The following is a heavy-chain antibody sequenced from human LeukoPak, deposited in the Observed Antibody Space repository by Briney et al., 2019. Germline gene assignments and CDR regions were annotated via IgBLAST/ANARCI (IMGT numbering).Heavy chain of an antibody. V-gene: IGHV4-39*01. J-gene: IGHJ6*03. Sequence: SETLSLTCTVSGGSISSSSYYWGWIRQPPGKGLEWIGSIYYSGSTYYNPSLKSRVTISVDTSKNQFSLKLSSVTAADTAVYYCARHGDRSWGLNYYYYYYMDVWGKGTTVTVSS. CDR1: GGSISSSSYY. CDR2: IYYSGST. D-gene: IGHD6-13*01. CDR3: ARHGDRSWGLNYYYYYYMDV.